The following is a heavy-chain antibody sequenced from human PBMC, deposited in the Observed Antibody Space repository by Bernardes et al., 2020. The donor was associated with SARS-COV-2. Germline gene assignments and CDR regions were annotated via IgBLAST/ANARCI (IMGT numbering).Heavy chain of an antibody. CDR1: GYTFTGYF. CDR3: ARTRTTISTAGIPVDY. V-gene: IGHV1-2*02. Sequence: ASVKVSCKASGYTFTGYFIHWVRQAPGQRLEWMGWINPNTGGTNYVQKFQGRVTMTRDTSITTAYMGLSRLGSDDTAIYFCARTRTTISTAGIPVDYWGQGTLVTVSS. CDR2: INPNTGGT. D-gene: IGHD6-13*01. J-gene: IGHJ4*02.